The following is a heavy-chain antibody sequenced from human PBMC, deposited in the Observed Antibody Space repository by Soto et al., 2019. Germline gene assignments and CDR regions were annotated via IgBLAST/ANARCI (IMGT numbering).Heavy chain of an antibody. J-gene: IGHJ5*02. CDR3: ARDTRELLWFAH. D-gene: IGHD1-26*01. Sequence: XGSLILSCAAAGFTFSSYWMHWVRQAPGKGLVWVSRINSDGSSTSYADSVKGRFTISRDNAKNTLYLQMNSRRAEDTAVYYCARDTRELLWFAHWGQGTVVTVSS. CDR1: GFTFSSYW. CDR2: INSDGSST. V-gene: IGHV3-74*01.